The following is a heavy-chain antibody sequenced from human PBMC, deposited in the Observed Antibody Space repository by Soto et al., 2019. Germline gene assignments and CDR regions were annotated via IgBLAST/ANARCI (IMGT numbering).Heavy chain of an antibody. CDR1: GRTFSSYA. Sequence: GVSVKVASKASGRTFSSYAISWVRQAPGQGLEWMGGVIPIFGTANYAQKFQGRVTITADESTSTAYMEVSSRRSEGTAVDYCASPQPTMIGVAIRAFESWGRRTRGTASS. J-gene: IGHJ3*02. CDR2: VIPIFGTA. CDR3: ASPQPTMIGVAIRAFES. V-gene: IGHV1-69*13. D-gene: IGHD3-22*01.